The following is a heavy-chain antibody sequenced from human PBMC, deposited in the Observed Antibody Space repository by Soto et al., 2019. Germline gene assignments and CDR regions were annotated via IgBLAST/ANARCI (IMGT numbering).Heavy chain of an antibody. J-gene: IGHJ6*02. V-gene: IGHV5-10-1*01. CDR3: ASQSYSSSSFYDYYYYGMDV. D-gene: IGHD6-6*01. CDR1: GYSFTSYW. Sequence: GESLNISCKGSGYSFTSYWISWVRQMPGKGLEWMGRIDPSDSYTNYSPSFQGHVTISADKSISTAYLQWSSLKASDTAMYYCASQSYSSSSFYDYYYYGMDVWGQGTTVTVSS. CDR2: IDPSDSYT.